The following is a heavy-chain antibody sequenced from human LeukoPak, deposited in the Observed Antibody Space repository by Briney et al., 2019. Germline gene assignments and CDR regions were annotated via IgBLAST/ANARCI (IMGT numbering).Heavy chain of an antibody. V-gene: IGHV1-69*05. CDR1: GGTFSSYA. D-gene: IGHD4-17*01. Sequence: SVKVSCKASGGTFSSYAISWVRQAPGQGLGWMGRIIPIFGTANYAQKFQGRVTITTDESTSTAYMELSSLRSEDTAVYYCARENTVTPYYFDYWGQGTLVTGSS. J-gene: IGHJ4*02. CDR3: ARENTVTPYYFDY. CDR2: IIPIFGTA.